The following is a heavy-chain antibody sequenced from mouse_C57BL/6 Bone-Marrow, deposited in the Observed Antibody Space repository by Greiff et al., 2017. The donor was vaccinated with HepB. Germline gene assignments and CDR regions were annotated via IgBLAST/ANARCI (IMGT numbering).Heavy chain of an antibody. CDR3: TSALYYGSSYGYAMDY. V-gene: IGHV5-9-1*02. D-gene: IGHD1-1*01. CDR2: ISSGGDYI. Sequence: EVHLVESGEGLVKPGGSLKLSCAASGFTFSSYAMSWVRQTPEKRLEWVAYISSGGDYIYYADTVKGRFTISRDNARNTLYLQMSSLKSEDTAMYYCTSALYYGSSYGYAMDYWGQGTSVTVSS. J-gene: IGHJ4*01. CDR1: GFTFSSYA.